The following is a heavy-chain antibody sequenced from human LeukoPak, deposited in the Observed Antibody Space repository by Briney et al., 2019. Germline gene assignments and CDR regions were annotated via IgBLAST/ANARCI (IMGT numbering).Heavy chain of an antibody. Sequence: ASVKASCKASGYTFTSYGISWVRQAPGQGLEWMGWISAYNGNTNYAQKLQGRVTMTTDTSTSTAYMELRGLRSDDTAVYYCARGGEYYYGSGSSLLSYYYYYMDVWGKGTTVTVSS. J-gene: IGHJ6*03. CDR2: ISAYNGNT. CDR3: ARGGEYYYGSGSSLLSYYYYYMDV. D-gene: IGHD3-10*01. CDR1: GYTFTSYG. V-gene: IGHV1-18*01.